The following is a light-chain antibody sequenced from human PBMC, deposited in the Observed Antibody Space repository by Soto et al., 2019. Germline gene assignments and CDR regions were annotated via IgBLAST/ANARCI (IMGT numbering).Light chain of an antibody. CDR1: QGIRNY. CDR3: QYLNSFPLT. V-gene: IGKV1-9*01. J-gene: IGKJ4*01. CDR2: LAS. Sequence: IQLPQSPSSLSASVGDRVTITCRASQGIRNYLAWYQQKPGKAPNLLIYLASTLQGGVPSRFSGSGSGTDFSLTISSLQPEDVATYYCQYLNSFPLTFGGGTKVELK.